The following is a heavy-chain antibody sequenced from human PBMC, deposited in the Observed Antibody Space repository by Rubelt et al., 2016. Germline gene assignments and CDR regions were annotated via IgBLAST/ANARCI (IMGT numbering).Heavy chain of an antibody. J-gene: IGHJ6*03. V-gene: IGHV3-33*01. CDR2: IWSDGSNK. CDR3: GRDWGKGNSYYIVV. Sequence: TFTSYGMHWVRQAPGKGLESVAVIWSDGSNKDYADSVKGRFTISRDNSKNTLYLEINSLRGEDTAVYYCGRDWGKGNSYYIVVWGKGTTVTVSS. CDR1: TFTSYG. D-gene: IGHD4-23*01.